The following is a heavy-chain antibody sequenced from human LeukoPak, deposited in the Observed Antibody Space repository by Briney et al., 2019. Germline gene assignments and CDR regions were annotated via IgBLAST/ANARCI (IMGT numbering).Heavy chain of an antibody. V-gene: IGHV1-69*05. D-gene: IGHD2-15*01. J-gene: IGHJ5*02. Sequence: SVKVSCKASGGTFSSYAISWVRQAPGQGLEWMGGIIPIFGTSNYAQNFQGRVTVTTDTSTSTAYMELRSLRSDDTAVYYCARVPYCSGGSCYGWFDPWGQGTLVTVSS. CDR2: IIPIFGTS. CDR3: ARVPYCSGGSCYGWFDP. CDR1: GGTFSSYA.